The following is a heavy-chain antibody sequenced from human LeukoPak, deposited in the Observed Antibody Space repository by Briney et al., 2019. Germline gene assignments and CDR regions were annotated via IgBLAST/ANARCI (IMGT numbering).Heavy chain of an antibody. D-gene: IGHD7-27*01. CDR2: ISNNGGYT. Sequence: GGSLRLSYAASGFTFSSSAMSWVRQAPGKGLEWVSAISNNGGYTHYADSVQGRFTISRDNSKSTLCLQMNSLRAEDTAVYYCTRGHWGLDYWGQGTLVTVSS. CDR1: GFTFSSSA. V-gene: IGHV3-23*01. J-gene: IGHJ4*02. CDR3: TRGHWGLDY.